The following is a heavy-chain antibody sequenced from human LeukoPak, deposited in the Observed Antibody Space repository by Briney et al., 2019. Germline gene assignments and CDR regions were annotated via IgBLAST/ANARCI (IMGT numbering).Heavy chain of an antibody. CDR1: GYTFTGYY. V-gene: IGHV1-2*02. CDR2: INPNSGGT. Sequence: ASVKVSCKASGYTFTGYYMHWVRQAPGQGLEWMGWINPNSGGTNYAQKFQGRVTTTRGTSISTAYMELSRLRSDDTAVYYCARVKARITMIVVVRESRYFDLWGRDTLVTVSS. D-gene: IGHD3-22*01. CDR3: ARVKARITMIVVVRESRYFDL. J-gene: IGHJ2*01.